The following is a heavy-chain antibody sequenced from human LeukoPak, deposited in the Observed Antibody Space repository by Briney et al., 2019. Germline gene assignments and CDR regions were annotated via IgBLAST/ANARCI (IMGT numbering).Heavy chain of an antibody. CDR3: ARDRGGARGAFDI. CDR2: IYYSGST. D-gene: IGHD2-15*01. CDR1: GGSVSSGSYY. J-gene: IGHJ3*02. Sequence: PSETLSLTCTVSGGSVSSGSYYWSWIRQPPGKGLEWIGYIYYSGSTNYNPSLKSRVTISVDTSKNQFSLKLSSVTAADTAVYYCARDRGGARGAFDIWGQGTMVTVSS. V-gene: IGHV4-61*01.